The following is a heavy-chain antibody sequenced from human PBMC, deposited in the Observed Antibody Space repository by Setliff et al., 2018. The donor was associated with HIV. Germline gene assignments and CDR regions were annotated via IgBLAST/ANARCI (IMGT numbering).Heavy chain of an antibody. CDR2: IYYSGTT. Sequence: PSETLSLTCTVSGASISSYYWNWIRQPPGKGLERIGYIYYSGTTSYNPSLKSRVTMSVDTSKNQVSLNLTSVTAADTAVYYCAKELKSRAVGGRNRYFDLWGRGTLVTVSS. D-gene: IGHD6-19*01. CDR1: GASISSYY. J-gene: IGHJ2*01. CDR3: AKELKSRAVGGRNRYFDL. V-gene: IGHV4-59*01.